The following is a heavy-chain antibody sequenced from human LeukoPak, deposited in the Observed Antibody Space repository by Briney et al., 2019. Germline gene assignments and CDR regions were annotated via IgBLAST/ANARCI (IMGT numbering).Heavy chain of an antibody. J-gene: IGHJ4*02. D-gene: IGHD1-1*01. V-gene: IGHV4-59*01. CDR1: GGSISSYY. CDR3: ARADDDFTLFDY. Sequence: SETLSLTCTVSGGSISSYYWSWIRQPPGKGLEWIGYTYYSGSTKYNPSLKSRVTISVDTSKNQLSLKLSSVTAADTAVYYCARADDDFTLFDYWGQGTLVTVSS. CDR2: TYYSGST.